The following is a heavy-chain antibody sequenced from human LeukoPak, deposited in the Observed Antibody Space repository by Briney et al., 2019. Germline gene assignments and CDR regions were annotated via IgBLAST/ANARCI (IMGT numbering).Heavy chain of an antibody. Sequence: PSETLSLTCTVSGGSISSSSYYWGWLRQPPGKGLEWIGSIYYSGSIYYNPSLKSRVTISVDTSKNQFSLKLSSVTAADTAVYYCARLTRLRTVAGRYFDYWGQGTLVTVSS. CDR2: IYYSGSI. CDR3: ARLTRLRTVAGRYFDY. CDR1: GGSISSSSYY. J-gene: IGHJ4*02. D-gene: IGHD6-19*01. V-gene: IGHV4-39*01.